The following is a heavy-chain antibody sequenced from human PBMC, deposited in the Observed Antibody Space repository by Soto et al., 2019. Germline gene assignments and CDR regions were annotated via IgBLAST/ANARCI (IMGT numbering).Heavy chain of an antibody. CDR1: GFTFSSYS. D-gene: IGHD2-21*02. Sequence: GGSLRLSCAASGFTFSSYSMNWVRQAPGKGLEWVSSISSSSSYIYYADSVKGRFTISRDNAKNSLFLQMNSLRAEDTAVYYCAAVGSGYDCGGDCYSFDYWGQGTLVTVSS. V-gene: IGHV3-21*01. J-gene: IGHJ4*02. CDR3: AAVGSGYDCGGDCYSFDY. CDR2: ISSSSSYI.